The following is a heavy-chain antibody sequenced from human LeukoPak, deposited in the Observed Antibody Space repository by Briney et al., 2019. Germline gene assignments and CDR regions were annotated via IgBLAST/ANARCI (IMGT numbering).Heavy chain of an antibody. Sequence: SETLSLTCAVDGGSFSGYYWSWIRQPPGKGREWMGEINHSGSTNYNPSLKSRVTISVDTSKNQFSLKLSSVTAADTAVYYCARGERTGYSSSWYGSVFDYWGQGTLVTVSS. CDR1: GGSFSGYY. CDR3: ARGERTGYSSSWYGSVFDY. CDR2: INHSGST. V-gene: IGHV4-34*01. J-gene: IGHJ4*02. D-gene: IGHD6-13*01.